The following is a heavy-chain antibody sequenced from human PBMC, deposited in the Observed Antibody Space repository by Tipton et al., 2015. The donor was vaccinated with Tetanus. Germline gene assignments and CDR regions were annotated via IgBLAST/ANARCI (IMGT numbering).Heavy chain of an antibody. D-gene: IGHD3-3*01. J-gene: IGHJ4*02. CDR2: ILYGGGT. Sequence: GLVKPSETLSLTCTASGASIGSISYYWAWIRQPPGKGLEYIGYILYGGGTHYNPSLKSRVTVSADPSQNQFSLKLSSVTAADTAVYYCARIHDFLSGHFDFWGQGTLVAVSS. CDR3: ARIHDFLSGHFDF. V-gene: IGHV4-61*05. CDR1: GASIGSISYY.